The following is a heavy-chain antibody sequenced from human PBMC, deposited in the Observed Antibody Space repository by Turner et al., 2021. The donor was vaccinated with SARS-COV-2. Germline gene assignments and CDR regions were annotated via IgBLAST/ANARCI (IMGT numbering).Heavy chain of an antibody. CDR1: GAAIHSYY. J-gene: IGHJ5*02. CDR2: IYYRRSN. Sequence: QVLLQGSGPGLVKPSETLSLTCTVSGAAIHSYYWAWIRQPPGKRLEWIGYIYYRRSNNYNTSLKNRVTRSVYTAKNQLSLKLTAVNAADTAVYYCARELSNNWFDHWGQGTLVTVSS. V-gene: IGHV4-59*01. CDR3: ARELSNNWFDH.